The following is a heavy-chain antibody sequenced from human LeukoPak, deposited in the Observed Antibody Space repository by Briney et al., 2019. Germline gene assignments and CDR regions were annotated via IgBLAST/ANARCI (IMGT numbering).Heavy chain of an antibody. D-gene: IGHD3-10*01. CDR2: ISSSGGST. V-gene: IGHV3-23*01. CDR1: GFTFSSYA. CDR3: AKMGKTENHYGSGRFSYYYYMDV. J-gene: IGHJ6*03. Sequence: GGSLRLPCAASGFTFSSYAMNWVRQAPGKGLEWVSAISSSGGSTYYADSVKGRFTISRDNSKNTLYLQMNSLRAEDTAVYYCAKMGKTENHYGSGRFSYYYYMDVWGKGTTVTISS.